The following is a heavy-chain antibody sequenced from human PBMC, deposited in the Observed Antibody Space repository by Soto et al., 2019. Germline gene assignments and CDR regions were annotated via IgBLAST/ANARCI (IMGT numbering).Heavy chain of an antibody. D-gene: IGHD6-13*01. CDR2: IYYSGST. J-gene: IGHJ5*02. Sequence: PSETLSLTCTVSGGSISSYYWSWIRQPPGKGLEWIGYIYYSGSTNYNPSLKSRVTISVDTSKNQFSLKLSSVTAADTAVYYCARDLYVWGSSWLSRWFDPWGQGTLVTVSS. CDR3: ARDLYVWGSSWLSRWFDP. V-gene: IGHV4-59*01. CDR1: GGSISSYY.